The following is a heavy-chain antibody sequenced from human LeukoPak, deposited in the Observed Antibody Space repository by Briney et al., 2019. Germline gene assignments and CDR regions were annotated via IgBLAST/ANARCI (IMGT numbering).Heavy chain of an antibody. J-gene: IGHJ3*01. CDR3: ATDVSATRAFDV. Sequence: ASVKVSCKASGYTLTELSMHWVRQAPGKSLEWMGGFDPEDGETIYAQKFQGRVTMTEDTSTDTAYMELSRLRSEDTAVYYCATDVSATRAFDVWGQGTMVTVS. D-gene: IGHD2-15*01. V-gene: IGHV1-24*01. CDR1: GYTLTELS. CDR2: FDPEDGET.